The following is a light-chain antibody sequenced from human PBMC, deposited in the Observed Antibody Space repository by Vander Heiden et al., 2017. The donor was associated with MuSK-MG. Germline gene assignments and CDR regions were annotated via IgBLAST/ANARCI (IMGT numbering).Light chain of an antibody. CDR2: KAS. J-gene: IGKJ1*01. Sequence: IQKDQSPSTLSASVGDRVTITCRASQSISSWLAWYQQKPGKAPKLLIYKASSLESGVPSRFSGSGSGTEFTLTISSLQPDDFATYYCQQYNSYSTFGQGTKVEIK. CDR1: QSISSW. CDR3: QQYNSYST. V-gene: IGKV1-5*03.